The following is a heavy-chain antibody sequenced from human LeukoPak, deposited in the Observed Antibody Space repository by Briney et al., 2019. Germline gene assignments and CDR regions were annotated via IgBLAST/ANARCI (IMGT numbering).Heavy chain of an antibody. CDR3: AREDSSHFWDY. V-gene: IGHV4-30-4*01. J-gene: IGHJ4*02. D-gene: IGHD2-15*01. CDR1: GDSISSGNHY. CDR2: ISYSGTA. Sequence: SQTLSLTCTVSGDSISSGNHYWSWIRQPPGKVLEWIGYISYSGTAYYSASLKSRVTISVDTSTNQFSLKLVSVTAADTAVYYCAREDSSHFWDYWGQGTLVTVSS.